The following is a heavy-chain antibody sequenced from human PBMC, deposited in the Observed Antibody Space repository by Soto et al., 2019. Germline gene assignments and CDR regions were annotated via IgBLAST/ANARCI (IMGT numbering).Heavy chain of an antibody. CDR3: ARAAVEFPYSGAGFWFDP. Sequence: QVQLVESGGGLVKPGGSLRLSCAASGFTFSDYYMSWIRQALGKGLEWVSYISSSGSTIYYADSVKGRFTISRDNAKNSLYLQMNSLRAEDTAVYYCARAAVEFPYSGAGFWFDPWGQGTLVTVSS. V-gene: IGHV3-11*01. J-gene: IGHJ5*02. CDR1: GFTFSDYY. D-gene: IGHD1-26*01. CDR2: ISSSGSTI.